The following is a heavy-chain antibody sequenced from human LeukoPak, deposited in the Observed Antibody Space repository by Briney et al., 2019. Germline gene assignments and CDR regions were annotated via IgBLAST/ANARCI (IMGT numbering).Heavy chain of an antibody. Sequence: ASVKVSCKASGYTFTSYAMHWVRQAPGQRLEWIGWINAGNGNTKYSQKFQGRVTITRDTSASTAYMELSSLRSEDTAVYYCARAYGSGREYNWFDPWGQGTLVTVSS. D-gene: IGHD3-10*01. CDR1: GYTFTSYA. CDR2: INAGNGNT. CDR3: ARAYGSGREYNWFDP. V-gene: IGHV1-3*01. J-gene: IGHJ5*02.